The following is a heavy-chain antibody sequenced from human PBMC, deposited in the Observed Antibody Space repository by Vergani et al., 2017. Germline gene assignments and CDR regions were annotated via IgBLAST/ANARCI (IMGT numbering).Heavy chain of an antibody. CDR2: IKNTGDST. J-gene: IGHJ4*02. D-gene: IGHD5-24*01. V-gene: IGHV3-23*01. CDR1: GFTFSSHA. CDR3: GRGSDNYN. Sequence: EVQLLQSEGAVVQPGGSLRLSCAASGFTFSSHAMSWVRQGHGQGLEWVSSIKNTGDSTYYADSVKGRFTISRDNSKNTLYLQMNSLRVEDTAVYYCGRGSDNYNWGQGTLVTVSS.